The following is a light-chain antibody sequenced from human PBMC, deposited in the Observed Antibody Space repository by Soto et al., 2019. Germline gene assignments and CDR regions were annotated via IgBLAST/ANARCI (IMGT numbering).Light chain of an antibody. Sequence: DIQMTQSPSTLSASVGDRVTITCRASQSISAWLAWYQKNPGKAPNLLIYKESGLEGGVPSSSSGSGAGTEFTLTINGQQPDYFAYYCRQQYNTLWTFGQGTKVDIK. V-gene: IGKV1-5*03. CDR1: QSISAW. CDR3: QQYNTLWT. J-gene: IGKJ1*01. CDR2: KES.